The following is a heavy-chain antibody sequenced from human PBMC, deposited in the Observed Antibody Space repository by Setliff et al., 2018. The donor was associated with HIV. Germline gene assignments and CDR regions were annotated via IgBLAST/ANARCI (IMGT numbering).Heavy chain of an antibody. D-gene: IGHD2-8*02. CDR1: GYTFTDYA. J-gene: IGHJ5*02. CDR2: IGGDNANI. Sequence: ASVKVSCKASGYTFTDYAMHWVRQAPGQRLEWMGRIGGDNANIKFAQSFQGRVTMTTDTSTNTAYLELTSLRSDDTAVYYFARYAASGTGWFDPWGQGTQVTVSS. CDR3: ARYAASGTGWFDP. V-gene: IGHV1-3*01.